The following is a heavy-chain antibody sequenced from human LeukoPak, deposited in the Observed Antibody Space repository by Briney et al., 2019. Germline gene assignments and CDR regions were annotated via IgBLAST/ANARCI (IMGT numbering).Heavy chain of an antibody. D-gene: IGHD3-3*01. V-gene: IGHV4-59*01. J-gene: IGHJ4*02. Sequence: PSETLSLICTVSGGSISSYYWSWIRQPPGKGLEWIGYIYYSGSTNYNPSLKSRVTISVDTSKNQFSLKLSSVTAADTAVYYCERGYDFWSGYYLGYWGQGTLVTVSS. CDR2: IYYSGST. CDR1: GGSISSYY. CDR3: ERGYDFWSGYYLGY.